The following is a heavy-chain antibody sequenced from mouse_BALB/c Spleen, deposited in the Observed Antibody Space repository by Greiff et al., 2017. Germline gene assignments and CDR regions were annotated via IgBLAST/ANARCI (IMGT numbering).Heavy chain of an antibody. D-gene: IGHD4-1*01. Sequence: DVKLVESGGGLVQPGGSLKLSCAASGFTFSSYTMSWVRQTPEKRLEWVAYISNGGGSTYYPDTVKGRFTISRDNAKNTLYLQMSSLKSEDTAMYYCARHGTGGYFDYWGQGTTLTVSS. CDR2: ISNGGGST. CDR1: GFTFSSYT. CDR3: ARHGTGGYFDY. V-gene: IGHV5-12-2*01. J-gene: IGHJ2*01.